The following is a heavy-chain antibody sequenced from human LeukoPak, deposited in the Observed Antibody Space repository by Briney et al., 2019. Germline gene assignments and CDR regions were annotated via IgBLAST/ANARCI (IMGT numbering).Heavy chain of an antibody. V-gene: IGHV3-30-3*01. CDR1: GFTFSSYA. CDR3: ARDEGYSSGWHDNLDY. D-gene: IGHD6-19*01. J-gene: IGHJ4*02. CDR2: ISYDGSTK. Sequence: GESLKISCAASGFTFSSYAMHWFRQAPGKGLEWVAVISYDGSTKYYADSVKGRLTISRDNSKNTLYLQTNSLRAEDTAVYYCARDEGYSSGWHDNLDYWGQGTLVTVSS.